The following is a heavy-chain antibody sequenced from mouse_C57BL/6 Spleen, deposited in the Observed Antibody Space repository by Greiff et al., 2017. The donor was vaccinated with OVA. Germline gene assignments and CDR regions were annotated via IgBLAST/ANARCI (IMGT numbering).Heavy chain of an antibody. CDR3: ARSITTVPHYFDY. Sequence: QVQLKQPGAELVKPGASVKLSCKASGYTFTSYWMQWVKQRPGQGLEWIGEIDPSDSYTNYNQKFKGKATLTVDTSSSTAYMQLRSLTSEDSAVYYCARSITTVPHYFDYWGQGTTLTVSS. D-gene: IGHD1-1*01. V-gene: IGHV1-50*01. J-gene: IGHJ2*01. CDR2: IDPSDSYT. CDR1: GYTFTSYW.